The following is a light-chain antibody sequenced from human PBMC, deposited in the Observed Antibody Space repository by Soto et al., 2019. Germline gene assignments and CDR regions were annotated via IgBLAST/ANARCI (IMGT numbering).Light chain of an antibody. J-gene: IGLJ2*01. CDR2: LERSGTY. CDR3: ETWDASGVV. CDR1: GGPSRYS. V-gene: IGLV4-60*03. Sequence: QAVVTQSSSASASLGSSVKLTCTLSGGPSRYSIAWHQQQPGKAPRFLMKLERSGTYTKGSGVPDRFSGSSSGADRYLTISNLQSEDEADYYCETWDASGVVFGGWTKLTVL.